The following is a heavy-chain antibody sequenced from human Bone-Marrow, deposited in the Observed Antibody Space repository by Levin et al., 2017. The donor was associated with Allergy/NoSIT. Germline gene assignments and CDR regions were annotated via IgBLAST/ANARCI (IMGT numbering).Heavy chain of an antibody. J-gene: IGHJ6*02. CDR2: IYNGGAT. CDR3: AREKSGYDSTNHYYYYGLDV. V-gene: IGHV4-30-4*01. D-gene: IGHD5-12*01. CDR1: GASISSVDFY. Sequence: SETLSLTCSVYGASISSVDFYWSWIRQSPGEGLEWIGHIYNGGATKYSPSLESRVAISVDTSKNQFSLKVNSLTAADTAVYYCAREKSGYDSTNHYYYYGLDVWGQGTTVTVSS.